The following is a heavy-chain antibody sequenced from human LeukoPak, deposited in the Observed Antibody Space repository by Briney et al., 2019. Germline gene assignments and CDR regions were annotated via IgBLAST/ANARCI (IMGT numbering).Heavy chain of an antibody. CDR3: ARVKDDFWSGWKPNDY. CDR2: ISGSGGST. D-gene: IGHD3-3*01. J-gene: IGHJ4*02. Sequence: PGGSLRLSCAASGFTFSSYAMSWVRQAPGKGLEWVSAISGSGGSTYYADSVKGRFTISRDNSKNTLYLQMNSLRAEDTAVYYCARVKDDFWSGWKPNDYWGQGTLVTVSS. CDR1: GFTFSSYA. V-gene: IGHV3-23*01.